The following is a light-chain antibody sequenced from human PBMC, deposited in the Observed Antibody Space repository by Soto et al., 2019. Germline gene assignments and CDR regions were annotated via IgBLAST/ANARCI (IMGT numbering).Light chain of an antibody. CDR3: SSYTSSSTLLYV. CDR2: DVS. V-gene: IGLV2-14*01. CDR1: SSDVGGYNY. J-gene: IGLJ1*01. Sequence: QPVLTQPASVSGSPGQSITISCTGTSSDVGGYNYVPWYQQHPGKAPKLMIYDVSNRPSGVSNRFSGSKSGNTASLTISGLQAEDEADYYCSSYTSSSTLLYVFGTGTKLTVL.